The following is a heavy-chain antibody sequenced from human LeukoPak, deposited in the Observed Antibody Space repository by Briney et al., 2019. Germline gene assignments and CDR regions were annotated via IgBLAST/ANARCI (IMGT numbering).Heavy chain of an antibody. CDR2: VNHSGYT. J-gene: IGHJ4*02. Sequence: SETLSLTCAVDGVSFKSYQWSWIRQPPGKGREWIGEVNHSGYTTYNPSLKGRLAISVDTSKKQVFLNLMSVTAADTAVYFCATTDGRDGNSGYWGQGTLVTVSS. V-gene: IGHV4-34*01. D-gene: IGHD1-26*01. CDR1: GVSFKSYQ. CDR3: ATTDGRDGNSGY.